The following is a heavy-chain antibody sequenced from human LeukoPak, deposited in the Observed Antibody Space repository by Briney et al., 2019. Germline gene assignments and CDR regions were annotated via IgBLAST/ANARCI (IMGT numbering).Heavy chain of an antibody. D-gene: IGHD2-15*01. V-gene: IGHV4-39*01. Sequence: TSETLSLTCTVFGGSISSSSHYWDWIRQPPGKGLEWIGSISSSGNTYYNPSLKSRVTMSVDTSKNQFSLKLNSVTAADTAVYYCARRGGGSYSDYWGQGTLVTVSS. J-gene: IGHJ4*02. CDR2: ISSSGNT. CDR3: ARRGGGSYSDY. CDR1: GGSISSSSHY.